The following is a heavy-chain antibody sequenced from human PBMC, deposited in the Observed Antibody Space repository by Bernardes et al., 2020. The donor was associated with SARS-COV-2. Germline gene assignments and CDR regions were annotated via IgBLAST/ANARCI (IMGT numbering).Heavy chain of an antibody. J-gene: IGHJ2*01. CDR2: IGTADNT. D-gene: IGHD4-17*01. CDR1: GFMFSRYD. Sequence: GGSLRLSCAASGFMFSRYDMHWVRQATGKGLEWVSGIGTADNTFYSGSVKGRFTISREDAKNSFYLQENSLRAEDTAVYYCARESRDYGDSRYWYFDLWGRGTLVTVSS. V-gene: IGHV3-13*04. CDR3: ARESRDYGDSRYWYFDL.